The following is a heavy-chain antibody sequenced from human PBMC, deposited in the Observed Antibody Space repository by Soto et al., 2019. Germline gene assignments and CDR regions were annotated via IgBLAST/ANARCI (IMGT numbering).Heavy chain of an antibody. D-gene: IGHD3-9*01. CDR1: GFSLSTSGVG. V-gene: IGHV2-5*02. CDR3: AHLYYDILTGYNWLDP. Sequence: SGPTLVNPTQTLTLTCTFSGFSLSTSGVGVGWIRQPPGKALEWLALIYWDDDKRYSPSLKSRLTITKDTSKNQVVLTMTNMDPVETATYYCAHLYYDILTGYNWLDPWGQGTLVTGCS. J-gene: IGHJ5*02. CDR2: IYWDDDK.